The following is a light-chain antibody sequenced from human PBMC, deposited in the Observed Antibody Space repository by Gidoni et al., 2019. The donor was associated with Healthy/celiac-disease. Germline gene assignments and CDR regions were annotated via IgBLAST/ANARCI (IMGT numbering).Light chain of an antibody. CDR2: LGS. CDR3: MQALQTPFT. Sequence: SQSLLHSNGYNYLDWYLQKPGQSPQLLIYLGSNRASGVPDRFSGSGSGTDFTLKISRVEAEDVGVYYCMQALQTPFTFXGXTKVEIK. V-gene: IGKV2-28*01. J-gene: IGKJ4*01. CDR1: QSLLHSNGYNY.